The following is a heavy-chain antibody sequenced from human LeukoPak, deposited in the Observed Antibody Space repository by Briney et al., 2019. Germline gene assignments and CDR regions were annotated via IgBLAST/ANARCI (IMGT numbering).Heavy chain of an antibody. J-gene: IGHJ4*02. CDR3: ARDGYSFGHDFDY. Sequence: GGSLRLSCAASGFTFSSYWMHWVRHTPGKGLVWVSRIKSDGSSTSYADSVKGRFTISRDNAKNTLYLQMNSLRAEDTAVYYCARDGYSFGHDFDYWGQGTLATVSS. V-gene: IGHV3-74*01. CDR2: IKSDGSST. CDR1: GFTFSSYW. D-gene: IGHD5-18*01.